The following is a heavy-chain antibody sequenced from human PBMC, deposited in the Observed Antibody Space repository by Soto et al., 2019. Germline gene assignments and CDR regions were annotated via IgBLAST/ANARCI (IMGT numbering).Heavy chain of an antibody. CDR2: INAANGDT. V-gene: IGHV1-3*01. J-gene: IGHJ5*02. CDR3: VRRHVSATGSGWFGP. CDR1: GYTFTSYG. Sequence: GASVKVSCKASGYTFTSYGIHWVRQAPGQRPEWMGWINAANGDTKYSPKFQGTLTITRDTSARPAYRELSSVRSEDTAVYYYVRRHVSATGSGWFGPWGQGTLVSVSS. D-gene: IGHD6-13*01.